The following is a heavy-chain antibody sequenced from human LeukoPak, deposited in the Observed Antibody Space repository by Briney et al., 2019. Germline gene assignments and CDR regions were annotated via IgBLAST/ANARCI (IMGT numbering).Heavy chain of an antibody. V-gene: IGHV3-7*01. D-gene: IGHD4-11*01. CDR1: RFTSSSNR. CDR2: IKQDGGEK. CDR3: ARTYSDLYYYDFYGIDV. J-gene: IGHJ6*01. Sequence: GASLRLSCSTSRFTSSSNRMSGVGHAQGKGWKWVANIKQDGGEKSYVDSVKGRFTMSRDNTKNSLYLQMNSLRADDTAVYYYARTYSDLYYYDFYGIDVRGPGTTVT.